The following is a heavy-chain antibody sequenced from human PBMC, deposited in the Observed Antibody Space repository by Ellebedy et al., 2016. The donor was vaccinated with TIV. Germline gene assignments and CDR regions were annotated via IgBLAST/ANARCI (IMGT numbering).Heavy chain of an antibody. V-gene: IGHV3-74*01. CDR2: INSDGSST. D-gene: IGHD3/OR15-3a*01. CDR3: ARGTFGRGRSGFLDY. Sequence: LSLTCAASGFPFSNYWMHWVRQAPGKGLVWVSRINSDGSSTNYADSVKGRFTISRDNSKNTLFLQMSSLRVEDTAVYYCARGTFGRGRSGFLDYWGQGILITVSS. J-gene: IGHJ4*02. CDR1: GFPFSNYW.